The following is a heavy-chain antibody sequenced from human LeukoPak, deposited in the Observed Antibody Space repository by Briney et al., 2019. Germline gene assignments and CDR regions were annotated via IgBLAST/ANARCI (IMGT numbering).Heavy chain of an antibody. Sequence: GGSLRLSCEASGFTFSSYAMSWVRQAPGKGLEWVSSIGGSGDNTYYADSVKGRFTISRDNSKNTLYLQMNSLRAEDTAVYYCARTYSSSWWGVFNYWGQGTLVTVSS. D-gene: IGHD6-13*01. J-gene: IGHJ4*02. CDR3: ARTYSSSWWGVFNY. V-gene: IGHV3-23*01. CDR1: GFTFSSYA. CDR2: IGGSGDNT.